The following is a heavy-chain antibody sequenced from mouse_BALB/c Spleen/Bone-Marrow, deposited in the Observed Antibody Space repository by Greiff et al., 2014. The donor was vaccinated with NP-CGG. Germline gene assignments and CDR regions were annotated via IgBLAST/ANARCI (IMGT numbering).Heavy chain of an antibody. CDR3: APYYYGSSYGFYWYFDV. CDR2: INPSNGCT. J-gene: IGHJ1*01. D-gene: IGHD1-1*01. CDR1: GYTFTSYW. Sequence: QVQLKESGAELVKPGASVKLSCKASGYTFTSYWMHWVKQRPGQGLEWIGEINPSNGCTNYNEKFKSKATLTVDKSSSTAYMQLSSLTSEDSAVYYCAPYYYGSSYGFYWYFDVWGAGTTVTVSS. V-gene: IGHV1S81*02.